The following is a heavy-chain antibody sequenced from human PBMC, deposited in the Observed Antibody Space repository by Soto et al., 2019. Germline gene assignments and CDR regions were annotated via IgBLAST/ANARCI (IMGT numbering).Heavy chain of an antibody. D-gene: IGHD3-22*01. J-gene: IGHJ4*02. V-gene: IGHV1-69*01. Sequence: QVQLVQSGAEVKKPGSSVKVSCKASGGTFSSYALSWVRQAPGQGLEWMGGIIPIFGTANYAQKFQGRVTITADESTSTAYMELSSLRSEDTAVYYCARDARTDYCDSSGYSPFDYWGQGTMVTVSS. CDR3: ARDARTDYCDSSGYSPFDY. CDR2: IIPIFGTA. CDR1: GGTFSSYA.